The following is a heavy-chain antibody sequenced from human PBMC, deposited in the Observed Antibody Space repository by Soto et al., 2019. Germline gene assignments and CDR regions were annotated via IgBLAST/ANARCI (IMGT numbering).Heavy chain of an antibody. V-gene: IGHV3-33*01. CDR1: GFTFSSYG. J-gene: IGHJ4*02. D-gene: IGHD3-16*02. CDR3: ARGTYYDYIWGSYHEDY. Sequence: QVQLVESGGGVVQPGRSLRLSCAASGFTFSSYGMHWVRQAPGKGLERVAVIWYDGSNKYYADSVKGRFTISRDNSKNTLYLQMNSLRAEDTAVYYCARGTYYDYIWGSYHEDYWGQGTLVTVSS. CDR2: IWYDGSNK.